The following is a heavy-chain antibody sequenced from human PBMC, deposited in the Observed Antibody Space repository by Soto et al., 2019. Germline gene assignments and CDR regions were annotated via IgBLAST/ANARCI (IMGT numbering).Heavy chain of an antibody. CDR3: ARRWGRTFDY. Sequence: QVQLQESGPGLVKPSETLSLTCTVSGGSISSYYWSWIRQPPGKGLEWIGYIYYSGSTNYNPSLKGRVTVSLDTSMDQFSLTPSSVTAADTAVYYCARRWGRTFDYWGQGALVTVSS. D-gene: IGHD1-26*01. V-gene: IGHV4-59*08. CDR1: GGSISSYY. CDR2: IYYSGST. J-gene: IGHJ4*02.